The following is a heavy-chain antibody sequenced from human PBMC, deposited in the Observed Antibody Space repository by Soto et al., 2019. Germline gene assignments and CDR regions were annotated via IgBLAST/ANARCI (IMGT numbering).Heavy chain of an antibody. J-gene: IGHJ6*02. CDR2: ISSRGGRT. V-gene: IGHV3-23*01. D-gene: IGHD3-10*01. Sequence: GGSLRLSCAASGFTFNSYAMSWVRQAPGKGLEWVSAISSRGGRTHYADSVKGRFTISRDNSKNTLYLQVNSLRAEDTAVYYCAKRISSGSYYYYGMDVWGQGTTVTVSS. CDR1: GFTFNSYA. CDR3: AKRISSGSYYYYGMDV.